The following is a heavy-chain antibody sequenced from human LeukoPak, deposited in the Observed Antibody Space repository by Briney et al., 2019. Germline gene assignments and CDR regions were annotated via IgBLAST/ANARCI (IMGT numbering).Heavy chain of an antibody. CDR2: ISYDGSNK. CDR1: GFTFSSYA. D-gene: IGHD6-13*01. Sequence: GRSLRLSCAASGFTSGFTFSSYAMHWVRQAPGKGLEWVAVISYDGSNKYYADSVKGRFTISRDNSKNTLYLQMNSLRAEDTAVYYCAKASSSWYYFDYWGQGTLVTVSS. CDR3: AKASSSWYYFDY. J-gene: IGHJ4*02. V-gene: IGHV3-30-3*01.